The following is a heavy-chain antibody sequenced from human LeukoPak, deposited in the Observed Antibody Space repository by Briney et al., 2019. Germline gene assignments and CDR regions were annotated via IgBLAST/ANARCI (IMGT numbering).Heavy chain of an antibody. CDR1: GFSFDDYA. CDR2: ISWNSGSI. J-gene: IGHJ6*03. D-gene: IGHD1-26*01. CDR3: AKGYSGNNNYYYYMDV. V-gene: IGHV3-9*01. Sequence: GGSLRLSCAASGFSFDDYAMHWVRQAPGKGLEWVSGISWNSGSIDYADSVKGRFTISRDNAKNSLHLQMNGLRAEDTALYYCAKGYSGNNNYYYYMDVWGKGTTVTISS.